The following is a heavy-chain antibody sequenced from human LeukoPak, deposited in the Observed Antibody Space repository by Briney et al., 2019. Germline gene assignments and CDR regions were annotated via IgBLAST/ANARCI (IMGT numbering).Heavy chain of an antibody. CDR1: GYTFTSHD. CDR3: AREHDSSGYYERFQH. V-gene: IGHV1-2*02. J-gene: IGHJ1*01. D-gene: IGHD3-22*01. Sequence: GASVKVSCLASGYTFTSHDIHWVRQATGQGLEWVGWINPNSGCTNYAQKFQGRVTMTRDTYISTAYMELSRLRSDDTAVYYCAREHDSSGYYERFQHGGQGTLVTVPS. CDR2: INPNSGCT.